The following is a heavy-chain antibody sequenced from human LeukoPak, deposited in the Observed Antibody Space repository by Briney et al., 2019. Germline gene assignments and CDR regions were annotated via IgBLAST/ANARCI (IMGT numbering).Heavy chain of an antibody. V-gene: IGHV1-46*01. D-gene: IGHD6-13*01. J-gene: IGHJ6*03. CDR3: ARDFPKQQLVPLYYYYYVDV. Sequence: ASVKVSCKASGYTFTSYYMHWVRQAPGQGLEWMGIINPSGGSTSYAQKFQGRVTMTRDTSTSTVYMELSSLRSEDTAVYYCARDFPKQQLVPLYYYYYVDVWGKGTTVTVSS. CDR2: INPSGGST. CDR1: GYTFTSYY.